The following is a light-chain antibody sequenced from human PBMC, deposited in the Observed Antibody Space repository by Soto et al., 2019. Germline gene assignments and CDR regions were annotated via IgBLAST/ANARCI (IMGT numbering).Light chain of an antibody. CDR1: QSISSW. Sequence: DIQMTQSPSTLSASVGDRVTITCRASQSISSWLAWHQQKPGKAPKLLIYKASSLESGVPSRLSGSGSGTEFTLTIRSLQPDDFATYYCQQYNSYWTFGQGTKVDIK. CDR2: KAS. CDR3: QQYNSYWT. V-gene: IGKV1-5*03. J-gene: IGKJ1*01.